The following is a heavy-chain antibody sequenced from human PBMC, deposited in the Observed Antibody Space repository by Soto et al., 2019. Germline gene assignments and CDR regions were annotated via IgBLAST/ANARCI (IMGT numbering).Heavy chain of an antibody. V-gene: IGHV3-23*01. CDR2: SGSSGTT. CDR3: AKEPDGYSGYDYFDY. CDR1: GFTFSSYA. D-gene: IGHD5-12*01. J-gene: IGHJ4*02. Sequence: EVPLLESGGGLVQPGGSLRLSCAASGFTFSSYAMSWVRQAPGKGLEWVSGSGSSGTTYYADSVKGRFTISRDNSKNTLYLQMNSLRAEDTAEYYCAKEPDGYSGYDYFDYWGQGTLVTVSS.